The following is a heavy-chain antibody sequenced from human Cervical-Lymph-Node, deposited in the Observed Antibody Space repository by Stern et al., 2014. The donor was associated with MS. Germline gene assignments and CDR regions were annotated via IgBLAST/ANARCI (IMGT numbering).Heavy chain of an antibody. Sequence: EVQLVQSGAEVKKPGESLKISCKGSGYSFTSYWIGWVSQMPGKGLAWMGIIYPGDSDPRYSPSFQGQVTISADKSISTAYLQWSSLKASDTAMYYCARREYYDSSGQYYFDYWGQGTLVTVSS. V-gene: IGHV5-51*01. CDR1: GYSFTSYW. CDR2: IYPGDSDP. CDR3: ARREYYDSSGQYYFDY. J-gene: IGHJ4*02. D-gene: IGHD3-22*01.